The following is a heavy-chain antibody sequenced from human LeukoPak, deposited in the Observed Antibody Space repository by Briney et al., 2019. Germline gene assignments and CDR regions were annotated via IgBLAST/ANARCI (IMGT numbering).Heavy chain of an antibody. CDR1: YGSISSYY. CDR3: ARSRGAVAIDY. D-gene: IGHD6-19*01. Sequence: SETLSLACIASYGSISSYYWSWIRQPPGKGLEGIGQIYSSGITNYSPSLRTRVTISVDTSKNQFSLKLSSVTAADTAVYYCARSRGAVAIDYWGQGTLVTVSS. J-gene: IGHJ4*02. CDR2: IYSSGIT. V-gene: IGHV4-59*12.